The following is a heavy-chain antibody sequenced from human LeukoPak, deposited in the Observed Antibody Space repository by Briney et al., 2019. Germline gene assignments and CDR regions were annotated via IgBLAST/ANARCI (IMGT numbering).Heavy chain of an antibody. CDR3: ARDGDSSGYYEPDAFDI. Sequence: PGRSLRLSCAASGFTFSSYGMHWVRQAPGKGLEWVAVIWYDGSNKYYADSVKGRFTISRDNSKNTLYLQMNSLRAEDTAVYYCARDGDSSGYYEPDAFDIWGQGTMVTVSS. V-gene: IGHV3-33*01. J-gene: IGHJ3*02. CDR1: GFTFSSYG. D-gene: IGHD3-22*01. CDR2: IWYDGSNK.